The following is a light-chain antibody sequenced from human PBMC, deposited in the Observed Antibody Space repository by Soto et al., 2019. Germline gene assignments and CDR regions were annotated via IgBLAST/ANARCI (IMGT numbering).Light chain of an antibody. V-gene: IGLV2-8*01. CDR1: SSDVGGYNY. CDR3: SSYAGSSNV. J-gene: IGLJ1*01. Sequence: QSVLTQPPSASWSPGQSVSISCTGTSSDVGGYNYVSWYQQHPGKAPKLMICEVNKRPSGVPDRFSGSKSGNTASLTVSGLQAEDEADYYCSSYAGSSNVFGTGTKVTVL. CDR2: EVN.